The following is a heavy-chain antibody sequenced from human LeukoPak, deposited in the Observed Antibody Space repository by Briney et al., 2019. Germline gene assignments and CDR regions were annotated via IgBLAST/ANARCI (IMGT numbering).Heavy chain of an antibody. Sequence: SETLSLTCTVSGGSISSGDYYWSWIRQPPGKGLEWIGYIYYSGSTYYNPSLKSRVTISVDTSKNQFSLKLSSVTAADTAVYYCARENSDYGDLCGNWFDPWGQGTLVTVSS. D-gene: IGHD4-17*01. CDR1: GGSISSGDYY. CDR3: ARENSDYGDLCGNWFDP. J-gene: IGHJ5*02. V-gene: IGHV4-30-4*01. CDR2: IYYSGST.